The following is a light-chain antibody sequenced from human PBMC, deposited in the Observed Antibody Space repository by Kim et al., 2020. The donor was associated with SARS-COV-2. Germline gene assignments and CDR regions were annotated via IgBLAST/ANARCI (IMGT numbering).Light chain of an antibody. CDR2: EDT. J-gene: IGLJ2*01. Sequence: SYELTQPPSVSVSPGQTASISCSGDKLGDKYACWYQQRPGQSPVLVIYEDTRRPSGIPERFSASTSGNTATLTISGTQAMDEADYYCQAWHSTTVIFGGGTQLTVL. CDR1: KLGDKY. V-gene: IGLV3-1*01. CDR3: QAWHSTTVI.